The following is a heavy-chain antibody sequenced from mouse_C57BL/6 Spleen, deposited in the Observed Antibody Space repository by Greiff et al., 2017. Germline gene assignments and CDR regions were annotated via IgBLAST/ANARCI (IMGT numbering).Heavy chain of an antibody. V-gene: IGHV1-59*01. D-gene: IGHD1-1*01. J-gene: IGHJ2*01. CDR3: ARATTVVRDY. CDR1: GYTFPSYW. Sequence: QVQLQQPGAELVRPGTSVKLSCKASGYTFPSYWMHWVKQRPGQGLEWIGVIDPSDSYTNYNQKFKGKATLTVDTSSSTAYMQLSSLTSEDSAVYYCARATTVVRDYWGQGTTLTVSS. CDR2: IDPSDSYT.